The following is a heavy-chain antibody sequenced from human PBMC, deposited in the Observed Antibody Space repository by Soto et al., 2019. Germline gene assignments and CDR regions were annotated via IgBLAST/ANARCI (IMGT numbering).Heavy chain of an antibody. CDR1: GFTFSSYG. D-gene: IGHD1-26*01. CDR3: ARDLSGSYYESYFDY. CDR2: IWYDGSNK. J-gene: IGHJ4*02. V-gene: IGHV3-33*01. Sequence: GGSLRLSCAASGFTFSSYGMHWVRQAPGKGLEWVAVIWYDGSNKYYADSVKGRFTISRDNSKNTLYLQMNSLRAEDTAVYYCARDLSGSYYESYFDYWGQGTLVTVSS.